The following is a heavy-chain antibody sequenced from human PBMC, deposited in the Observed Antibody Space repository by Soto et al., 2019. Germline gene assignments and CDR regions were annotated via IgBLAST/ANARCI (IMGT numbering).Heavy chain of an antibody. D-gene: IGHD2-2*01. V-gene: IGHV3-23*01. CDR2: ISGSGGST. J-gene: IGHJ6*02. CDR3: AKVVPAARYYYGMDV. Sequence: GGSLRLSCAASGVTFSSYAMSWVRQAPGKGLEWVSAISGSGGSTYYADSVKGRFAISRDNSKNTLYLQMNSLRAEDTAVYYGAKVVPAARYYYGMDVWGQGTTVTVSS. CDR1: GVTFSSYA.